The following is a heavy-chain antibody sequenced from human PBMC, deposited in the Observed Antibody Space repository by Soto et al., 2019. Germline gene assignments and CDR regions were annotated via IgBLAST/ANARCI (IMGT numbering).Heavy chain of an antibody. Sequence: QITLKESGPTLVKPTQTLTLTCTFSGFALSTNGVGVGWIRQSPGKALEWVALIYWNDDKRYSPSLKIRLTITKDTSKTQVVLTMTNMDPVDTGTYYCAHTLSSADYVSWYFDLWGRGTLVTVSS. CDR2: IYWNDDK. J-gene: IGHJ2*01. D-gene: IGHD3-16*01. CDR3: AHTLSSADYVSWYFDL. CDR1: GFALSTNGVG. V-gene: IGHV2-5*01.